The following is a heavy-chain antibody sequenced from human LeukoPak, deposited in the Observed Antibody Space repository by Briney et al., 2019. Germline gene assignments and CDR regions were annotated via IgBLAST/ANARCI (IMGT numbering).Heavy chain of an antibody. D-gene: IGHD6-19*01. Sequence: PSETLSLTCTVSGGSISSSSYYWSWIRQPPGKGLEWIGEINHSGSTNYNPSLKSRVTTSVDTSKNQFSLKLSSVTPADTAIYYGARAPPEESWLVYFDSWGQGTLVTVSS. CDR2: INHSGST. J-gene: IGHJ4*02. CDR3: ARAPPEESWLVYFDS. V-gene: IGHV4-39*07. CDR1: GGSISSSSYY.